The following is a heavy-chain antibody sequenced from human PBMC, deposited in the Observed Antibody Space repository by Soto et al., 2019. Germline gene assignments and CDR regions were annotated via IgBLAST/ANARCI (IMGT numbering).Heavy chain of an antibody. Sequence: QLVQSGGEVKKPGSSVKVSCKASRGTISSSVISWVRQAPGQGLEWMGGIIPIFGTANYAQKFQGRVTITADESTSTAYMELSSLRSEDTAVYYCARLSGDSYFYYGMDVWGQGTTVTVSS. D-gene: IGHD2-21*02. CDR1: RGTISSSV. CDR2: IIPIFGTA. J-gene: IGHJ6*02. V-gene: IGHV1-69*12. CDR3: ARLSGDSYFYYGMDV.